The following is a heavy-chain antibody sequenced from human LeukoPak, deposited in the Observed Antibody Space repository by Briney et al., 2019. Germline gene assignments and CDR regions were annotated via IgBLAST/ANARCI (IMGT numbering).Heavy chain of an antibody. Sequence: GGSLRLSCAASGFTFSSYGMHWVRQAPGKGLEWVAVISYDGSNKYYADSVKGRFTISRDNSKNTLYLQMNSLRAEDTAVYYCAKGLRYCSGGSCYGNFDYWGQGTLVTVSS. J-gene: IGHJ4*02. D-gene: IGHD2-15*01. CDR2: ISYDGSNK. CDR3: AKGLRYCSGGSCYGNFDY. V-gene: IGHV3-30*18. CDR1: GFTFSSYG.